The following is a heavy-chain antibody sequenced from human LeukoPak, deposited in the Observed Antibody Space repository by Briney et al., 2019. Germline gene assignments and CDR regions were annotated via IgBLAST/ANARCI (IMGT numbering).Heavy chain of an antibody. J-gene: IGHJ6*03. Sequence: SETLSLTCTVSGGSISSYYWSWIRQPPGKGLEWIGYIYYSGSTNYNPSLKSRVTISVDTSKNQFSLKLSSVTAADTAVYYCARTYYGSGSYLLYYYYMDVWGKGTTVTISS. CDR1: GGSISSYY. CDR2: IYYSGST. V-gene: IGHV4-59*01. CDR3: ARTYYGSGSYLLYYYYMDV. D-gene: IGHD3-10*01.